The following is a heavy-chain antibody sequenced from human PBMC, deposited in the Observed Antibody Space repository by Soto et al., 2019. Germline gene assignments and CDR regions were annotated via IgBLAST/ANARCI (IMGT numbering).Heavy chain of an antibody. J-gene: IGHJ4*02. CDR2: IYYSGST. CDR1: GGSISSGGYY. D-gene: IGHD3-22*01. Sequence: SETLSLTCTVSGGSISSGGYYWSWIRQHPGKGLEWIGYIYYSGSTYYNPSLKSRVTISVDTSKNQFSLKLSSVTAADTAVYYCARVPLDRSGPGLFDYWGQGTLVTVSS. CDR3: ARVPLDRSGPGLFDY. V-gene: IGHV4-31*03.